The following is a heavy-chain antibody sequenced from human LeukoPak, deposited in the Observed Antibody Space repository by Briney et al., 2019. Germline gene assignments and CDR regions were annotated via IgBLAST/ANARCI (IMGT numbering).Heavy chain of an antibody. Sequence: SQTLSLTCTVSGGSISSSSYYWGWIRQPPGKGLEWIGSIDYSGSTYYNPSLKSRVTISVDTSKNQFSLKLSSVTAADTAVYYCARQRGSGWFGYWGQGTLVTVSS. D-gene: IGHD6-19*01. CDR2: IDYSGST. CDR1: GGSISSSSYY. V-gene: IGHV4-39*01. CDR3: ARQRGSGWFGY. J-gene: IGHJ4*02.